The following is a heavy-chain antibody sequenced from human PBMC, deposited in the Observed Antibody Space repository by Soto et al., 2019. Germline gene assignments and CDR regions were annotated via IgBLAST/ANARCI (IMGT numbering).Heavy chain of an antibody. Sequence: EVELVASGGGWVQPGGSLRLSCAAFGLTVSRIYMSWVRQAPGKGLEWVSRIYSGGSTYYADSVKGRLTISIDNSKNTLYLQQNSLRSVDTAVYYCARRDYSGFPIVKWYFDLWGRGPLLTVSS. V-gene: IGHV3-66*01. D-gene: IGHD4-4*01. CDR2: IYSGGST. CDR3: ARRDYSGFPIVKWYFDL. J-gene: IGHJ2*01. CDR1: GLTVSRIY.